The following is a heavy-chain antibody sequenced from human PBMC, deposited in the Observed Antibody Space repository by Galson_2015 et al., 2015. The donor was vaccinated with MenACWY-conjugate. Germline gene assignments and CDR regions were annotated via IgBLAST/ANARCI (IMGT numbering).Heavy chain of an antibody. J-gene: IGHJ4*02. Sequence: SLRLSCAASGFALSAHYMDWVRQAPGKGLEWVGRSGNKYNLHTIEYAASVKGRFTISRDASENSLYLLMNSLKIEDTAVYYCSRARPENGKDVNFDSWGQGTLVTVSS. D-gene: IGHD1-1*01. CDR2: SGNKYNLHTI. CDR1: GFALSAHY. CDR3: SRARPENGKDVNFDS. V-gene: IGHV3-72*01.